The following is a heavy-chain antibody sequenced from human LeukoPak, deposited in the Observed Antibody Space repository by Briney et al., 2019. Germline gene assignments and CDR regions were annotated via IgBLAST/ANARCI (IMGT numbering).Heavy chain of an antibody. J-gene: IGHJ4*02. CDR2: IIPIFGTA. Sequence: SVKVSCKASGGTFSSYAISWVRQAPGQGLEWMGGIIPIFGTANYAQKFQGRVTITADESTSAAYMELSSLRSEDTAVYYCASFAGYNDFDYWGQGTLVTVSS. CDR1: GGTFSSYA. CDR3: ASFAGYNDFDY. D-gene: IGHD5-24*01. V-gene: IGHV1-69*13.